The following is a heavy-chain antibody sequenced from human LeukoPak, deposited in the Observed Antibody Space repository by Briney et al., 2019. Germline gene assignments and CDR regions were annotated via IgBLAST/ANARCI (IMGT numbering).Heavy chain of an antibody. D-gene: IGHD3-22*01. CDR1: Y. V-gene: IGHV4-4*09. CDR3: ARASGYYPRFYFDY. Sequence: YWGWVRQPPGKGLEWIGSNYNRSLKSRATISIDTSRNQFSLNLNSVTAADTAVYYCARASGYYPRFYFDYWGQGILVAVSS. J-gene: IGHJ4*02.